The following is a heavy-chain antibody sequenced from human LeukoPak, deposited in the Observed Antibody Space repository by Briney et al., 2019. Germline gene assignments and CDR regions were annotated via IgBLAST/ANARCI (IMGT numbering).Heavy chain of an antibody. J-gene: IGHJ4*02. CDR1: GGSISSGSYY. CDR3: AREGFKVVGALRQLADY. V-gene: IGHV4-61*02. CDR2: IYTSGST. Sequence: SQTLSLTCTVSGGSISSGSYYWSWIRQPAGKGLEWIGRIYTSGSTNYNPSLKSRVTISVDTSKDQFSLKLSSVTAADTAVYYCAREGFKVVGALRQLADYWGQGTLVTVSS. D-gene: IGHD2-15*01.